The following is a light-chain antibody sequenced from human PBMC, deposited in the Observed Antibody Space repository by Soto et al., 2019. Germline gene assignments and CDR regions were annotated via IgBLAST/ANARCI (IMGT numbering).Light chain of an antibody. CDR1: QSISSW. J-gene: IGKJ1*01. CDR2: DAS. Sequence: QMTQSPSTLSASVGDRVTITCRASQSISSWLAWYQQKPGKAPKFLIYDASTLESGVPSRFSGSGFGTEFSLTISSLQPDDFGSYYCQHMRKFGQGTKVDIK. CDR3: QHMRK. V-gene: IGKV1-5*01.